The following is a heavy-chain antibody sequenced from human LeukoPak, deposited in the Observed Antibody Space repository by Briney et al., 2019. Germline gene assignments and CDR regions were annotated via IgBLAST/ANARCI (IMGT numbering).Heavy chain of an antibody. CDR1: GFTFSNAW. Sequence: GGALRLSCAASGFTFSNAWMSWVRQAPGKGLEWVGRIKSKTDGGTTDYAAPVKGRFTISRDDSKNTLYLQMNSLKTEDTAVYYCAKDTVSTMAGTPQYFQHWGQGTLVTVSS. J-gene: IGHJ1*01. CDR2: IKSKTDGGTT. D-gene: IGHD6-19*01. CDR3: AKDTVSTMAGTPQYFQH. V-gene: IGHV3-15*01.